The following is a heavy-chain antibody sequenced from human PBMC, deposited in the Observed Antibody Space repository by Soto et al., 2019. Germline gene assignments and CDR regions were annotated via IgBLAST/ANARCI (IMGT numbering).Heavy chain of an antibody. J-gene: IGHJ6*02. V-gene: IGHV3-21*01. Sequence: EVHLVESGGGLVKPGGSLRLSCAVSGFTFSSCTMNWVRQAPGKGLEWVSSISPSTSHIYYADSVKGRFTISRDNAKTSLVLQMTSLRAEDTAVYYCSGCSGGACHQNYGMAVWGQGTTVTVSS. CDR1: GFTFSSCT. CDR3: SGCSGGACHQNYGMAV. D-gene: IGHD2-15*01. CDR2: ISPSTSHI.